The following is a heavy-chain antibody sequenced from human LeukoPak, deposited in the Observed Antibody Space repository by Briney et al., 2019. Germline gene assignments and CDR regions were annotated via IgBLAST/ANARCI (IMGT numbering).Heavy chain of an antibody. CDR2: IIPILGIA. CDR1: GGTFSSYA. CDR3: ARDSNYGDYMGLNYYGMDV. D-gene: IGHD4-17*01. J-gene: IGHJ6*02. Sequence: EASVKVSCTASGGTFSSYAISWVRQAPGQGLEWMGRIIPILGIANYAQKFQGRVTITADKSTSTAYMELSSLRSEDTAVYYCARDSNYGDYMGLNYYGMDVWGQGTTVTVSS. V-gene: IGHV1-69*04.